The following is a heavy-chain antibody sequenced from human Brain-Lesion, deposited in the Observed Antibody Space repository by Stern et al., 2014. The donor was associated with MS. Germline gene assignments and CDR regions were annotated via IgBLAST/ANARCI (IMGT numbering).Heavy chain of an antibody. CDR3: TKDSGYFSGLFDS. V-gene: IGHV3-9*01. CDR2: INWNSGSL. D-gene: IGHD3-22*01. J-gene: IGHJ4*02. CDR1: GFTFDDFA. Sequence: EVQLLESGGGLVQPGRSLRLSCAASGFTFDDFAMHWVRQAPGKGLEWVSGINWNSGSLAYADSVKGRFSFSRDSAKNSLFLQMNSLRPEDTALYYCTKDSGYFSGLFDSWGQGTLVTVSS.